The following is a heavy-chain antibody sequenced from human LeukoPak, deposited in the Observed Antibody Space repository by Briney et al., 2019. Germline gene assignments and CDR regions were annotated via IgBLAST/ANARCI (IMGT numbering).Heavy chain of an antibody. Sequence: GGSLRLSCAASGFTFSSYAMSWVRQAPGKGLEWVAVKSHHAGYEYYADSVQGRFNISRDDSKNTVYLQMNSLRAEDTAVYYCARDWLDRSLDYWGQGTLVTVSS. V-gene: IGHV3-33*08. CDR3: ARDWLDRSLDY. CDR1: GFTFSSYA. J-gene: IGHJ4*02. D-gene: IGHD3-22*01. CDR2: KSHHAGYE.